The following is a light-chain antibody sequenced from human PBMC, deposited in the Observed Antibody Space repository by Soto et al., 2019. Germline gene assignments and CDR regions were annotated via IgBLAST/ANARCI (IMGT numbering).Light chain of an antibody. Sequence: QSVLTQPASVSGSPGQSITISCTGTNSDIGGYNYVSWYPQHPGKAPKLMIYDVSNRPSGVSYRFSGSKSGNTASLTISGLQAEDEADYYCSSYTSRSTLGVFGGGTKLTVL. CDR3: SSYTSRSTLGV. J-gene: IGLJ2*01. V-gene: IGLV2-14*03. CDR2: DVS. CDR1: NSDIGGYNY.